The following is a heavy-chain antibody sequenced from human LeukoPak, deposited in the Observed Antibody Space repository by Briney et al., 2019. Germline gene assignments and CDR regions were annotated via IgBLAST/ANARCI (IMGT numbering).Heavy chain of an antibody. CDR1: VYTLTDLS. J-gene: IGHJ4*02. V-gene: IGHV1-24*01. CDR2: FDPEDGET. Sequence: ASVKVSCKVSVYTLTDLSMHWVRQAPGKRPEWMVGFDPEDGETIYAQVFQGRVTMTEDTSTGTAYMELSSLRSEDTAVYYCATDLAWGSRRLWGQGTLVTVSS. CDR3: ATDLAWGSRRL. D-gene: IGHD3-16*01.